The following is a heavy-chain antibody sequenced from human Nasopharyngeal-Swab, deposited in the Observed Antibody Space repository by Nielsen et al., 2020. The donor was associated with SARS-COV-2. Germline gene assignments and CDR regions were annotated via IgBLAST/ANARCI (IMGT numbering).Heavy chain of an antibody. V-gene: IGHV3-48*04. J-gene: IGHJ3*02. CDR3: ARDSGDYYDSSGYFMTLDI. D-gene: IGHD3-22*01. Sequence: GESLKISCAASGFTFSSYSMNWVRQAPGKGLEWVSYISSSGSTMYYSDSVKGRFTISRDNAKNSLYLQMSSLRAEDTAVYYCARDSGDYYDSSGYFMTLDIWGQGTMVTVSS. CDR2: ISSSGSTM. CDR1: GFTFSSYS.